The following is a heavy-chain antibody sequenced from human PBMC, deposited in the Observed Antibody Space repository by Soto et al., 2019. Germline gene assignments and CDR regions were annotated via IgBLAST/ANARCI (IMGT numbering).Heavy chain of an antibody. J-gene: IGHJ4*02. CDR3: ARVSPIVLRYFDWPTDYYCDY. V-gene: IGHV3-53*04. CDR2: IYSGGST. D-gene: IGHD3-9*01. Sequence: EVQLVESGGGLVQPGGSLRLSCAASGFTVSSNYMSWVRQAPGKGLEWVSVIYSGGSTYYADSVKGRFTISRHNSKNTLYLQMNSLRAEDTAVYYCARVSPIVLRYFDWPTDYYCDYWGQGTLVTVSS. CDR1: GFTVSSNY.